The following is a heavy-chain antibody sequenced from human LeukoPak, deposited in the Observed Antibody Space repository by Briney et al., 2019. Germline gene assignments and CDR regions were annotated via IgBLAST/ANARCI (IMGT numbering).Heavy chain of an antibody. CDR1: GFTFSSYA. CDR3: AKDLYGAYYDFWSGYSPVDY. Sequence: GGSLRLSCAASGFTFSSYAMSWVRQAPGKGLEWVSAISGSGGSTYYADSGKGRFTISRDNSKNTLYLQMNSLRAEDTAVYYCAKDLYGAYYDFWSGYSPVDYWGQGTLVTVSS. V-gene: IGHV3-23*01. CDR2: ISGSGGST. J-gene: IGHJ4*02. D-gene: IGHD3-3*01.